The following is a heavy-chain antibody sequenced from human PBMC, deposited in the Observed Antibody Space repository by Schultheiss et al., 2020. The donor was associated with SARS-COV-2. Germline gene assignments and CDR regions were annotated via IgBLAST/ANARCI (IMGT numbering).Heavy chain of an antibody. CDR2: INRSGST. Sequence: SETLSLTCAVYGGSFSGYYWSWIRQPPGKGLEWIGEINRSGSTNYNPSLKSRVTISVDTSKNQFSLKLSSVTAADTAVYYCARGGLVVPDNAFDIWGRGTMVTVAS. CDR1: GGSFSGYY. D-gene: IGHD2-2*01. V-gene: IGHV4-34*01. J-gene: IGHJ3*02. CDR3: ARGGLVVPDNAFDI.